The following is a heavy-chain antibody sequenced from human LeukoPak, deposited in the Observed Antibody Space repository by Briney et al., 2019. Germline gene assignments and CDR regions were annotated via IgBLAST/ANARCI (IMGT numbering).Heavy chain of an antibody. Sequence: ASVKVSCKASGGIFNDYSISWVRQAPGQGLEWMGRIIPTLNVPNYAQKFEGRVTITADKSTNTAYMELSSLKSEDTAVYFCARDRPRARYFDYWGQGTLVTVSS. CDR1: GGIFNDYS. CDR2: IIPTLNVP. V-gene: IGHV1-69*04. J-gene: IGHJ4*02. D-gene: IGHD2-15*01. CDR3: ARDRPRARYFDY.